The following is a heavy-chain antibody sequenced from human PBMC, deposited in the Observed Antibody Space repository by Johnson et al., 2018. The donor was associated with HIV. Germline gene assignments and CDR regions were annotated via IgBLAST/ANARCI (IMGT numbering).Heavy chain of an antibody. V-gene: IGHV3-NL1*01. Sequence: QVQLVESGGGVVQPGGSLRLSCAASGFIFSSYGMHWVRQAPGKGLEWVSVIYSGGSAYYSDSVKGRFTISRDNAKNSLYLQMNSLRAEDTALYYCARDQGYCSGGICRDAFDIWGQGTMVTVS. D-gene: IGHD2-15*01. CDR2: IYSGGSA. CDR1: GFIFSSYG. CDR3: ARDQGYCSGGICRDAFDI. J-gene: IGHJ3*02.